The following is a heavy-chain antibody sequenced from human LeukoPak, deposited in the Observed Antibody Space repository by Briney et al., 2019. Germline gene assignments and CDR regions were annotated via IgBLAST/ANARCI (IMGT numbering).Heavy chain of an antibody. J-gene: IGHJ4*02. CDR2: MNPDSGNT. Sequence: ASVKVSCKASGYTFTSYDINWVRQATEQGLEWMGWMNPDSGNTGSAQKFQGRVTMTRNTSISTAYLELSSLKSEDTAVYYCARGTRYCSSSSCYNYWGQGTLVTVSS. V-gene: IGHV1-8*01. CDR3: ARGTRYCSSSSCYNY. CDR1: GYTFTSYD. D-gene: IGHD2-2*02.